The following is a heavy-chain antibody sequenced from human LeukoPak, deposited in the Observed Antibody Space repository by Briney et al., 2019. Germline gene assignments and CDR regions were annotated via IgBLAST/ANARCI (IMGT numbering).Heavy chain of an antibody. CDR2: IKQDGSEK. Sequence: PGGSLRLSCAASGFTFSSYWMSWVRQAPGKGLEWVANIKQDGSEKYYVDSVKGRFTISRDNAKNSLYLQMNSLRAEDTAVYYCAIEGERYYFDYWGQGTLVTVSS. CDR3: AIEGERYYFDY. CDR1: GFTFSSYW. J-gene: IGHJ4*02. V-gene: IGHV3-7*01.